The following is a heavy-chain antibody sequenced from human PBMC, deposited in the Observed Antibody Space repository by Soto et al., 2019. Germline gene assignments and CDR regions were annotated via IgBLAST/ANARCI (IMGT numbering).Heavy chain of an antibody. J-gene: IGHJ4*02. V-gene: IGHV3-23*01. CDR3: ASGLLWFGEPATEDFY. Sequence: GGSLRLSCAASGFTFSSYAMSWARQAPGKGLEWVSAISGSGGSTYYADSVKGRFTISRDNSKNTLYLQMNSLRAEDAAVYYCASGLLWFGEPATEDFYRGQGTLVTVSS. CDR1: GFTFSSYA. CDR2: ISGSGGST. D-gene: IGHD3-10*01.